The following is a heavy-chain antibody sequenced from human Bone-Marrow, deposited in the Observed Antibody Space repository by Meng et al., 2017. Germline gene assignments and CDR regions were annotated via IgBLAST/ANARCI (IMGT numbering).Heavy chain of an antibody. J-gene: IGHJ6*02. D-gene: IGHD4-17*01. V-gene: IGHV4-39*07. Sequence: SETLSLTCTVSGGSISSSSYYWGWIRQPPGKGLEWIGSIYYSGSTYYNPSLKSRVTISVDTSKNQFSLKLSSVTAADTAVYYCANGDAVRRMDVWGQGTTVTVSS. CDR1: GGSISSSSYY. CDR3: ANGDAVRRMDV. CDR2: IYYSGST.